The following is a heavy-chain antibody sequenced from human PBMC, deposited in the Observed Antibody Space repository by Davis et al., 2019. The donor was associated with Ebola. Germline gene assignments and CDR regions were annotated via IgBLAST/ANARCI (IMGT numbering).Heavy chain of an antibody. CDR3: ARGDFRGNERDY. J-gene: IGHJ4*02. V-gene: IGHV4-34*01. CDR1: GGSFSGYY. CDR2: INHSGST. D-gene: IGHD4-23*01. Sequence: ETLSLTCAVYGGSFSGYYWSWIRQPPGKGLEWIGEINHSGSTNYSPSLKSRVTISIDTSKNQFSLRLNSVAAADTAVYYCARGDFRGNERDYWGQGTLVTVSS.